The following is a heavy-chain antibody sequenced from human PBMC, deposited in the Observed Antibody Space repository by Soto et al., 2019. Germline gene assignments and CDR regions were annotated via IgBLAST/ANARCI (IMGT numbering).Heavy chain of an antibody. Sequence: PSEPLSLTCSVSGDAISNFYWSWIRQTPGRGLEWIGCVHESGSTDYNPSLKGRVTISLHTSKSQFSLSLRSATAADTATYYCARGTRALITSFFAYWGQGIPVTVSS. CDR2: VHESGST. V-gene: IGHV4-59*03. J-gene: IGHJ4*02. D-gene: IGHD1-20*01. CDR3: ARGTRALITSFFAY. CDR1: GDAISNFY.